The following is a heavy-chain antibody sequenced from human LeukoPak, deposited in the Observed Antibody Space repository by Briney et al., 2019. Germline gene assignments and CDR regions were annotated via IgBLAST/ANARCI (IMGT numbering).Heavy chain of an antibody. V-gene: IGHV3-64*02. Sequence: GGSLRLSCVASGFTFRSYSMHWVRQTPGKGLEYVSAISANAENTYYADSVKGRFTISRDNSKNTLSLQMGCLRAEDMAVYYCARVGESGSFDYWGQGTLVTVSS. CDR1: GFTFRSYS. CDR2: ISANAENT. J-gene: IGHJ4*02. D-gene: IGHD1-26*01. CDR3: ARVGESGSFDY.